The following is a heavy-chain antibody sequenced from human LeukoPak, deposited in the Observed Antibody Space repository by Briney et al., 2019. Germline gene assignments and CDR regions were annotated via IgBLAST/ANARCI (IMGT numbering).Heavy chain of an antibody. CDR1: GGSFSGYY. V-gene: IGHV4-34*01. D-gene: IGHD2-15*01. CDR3: ARSGRLGYCSGGSCYEIDY. Sequence: PSETLSLTCAVYGGSFSGYYWSWIRQPPGKGLEWIGEINHSGSTNYNPSLKSRVTISVDTSKNQFSLKLSSVTAADTAVYYCARSGRLGYCSGGSCYEIDYWGQGTLVTVSS. J-gene: IGHJ4*02. CDR2: INHSGST.